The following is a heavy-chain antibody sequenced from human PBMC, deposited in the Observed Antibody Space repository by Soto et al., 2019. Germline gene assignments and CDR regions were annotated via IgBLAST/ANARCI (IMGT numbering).Heavy chain of an antibody. D-gene: IGHD3-9*01. J-gene: IGHJ6*02. CDR2: ITGSSSYI. CDR3: ARLVASETGYGLDV. CDR1: GFIFSSHN. Sequence: PGGSLRLSCAASGFIFSSHNMNWVRQAPGKGLEWVSSITGSSSYIFYADSVKGRFTISRDNAKNTVYLQVNSLRAEDTGVYYCARLVASETGYGLDVWAQGTTVTVPS. V-gene: IGHV3-21*06.